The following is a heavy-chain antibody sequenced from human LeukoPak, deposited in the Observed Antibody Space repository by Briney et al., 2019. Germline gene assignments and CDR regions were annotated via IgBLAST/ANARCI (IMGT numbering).Heavy chain of an antibody. CDR2: IYYSGST. CDR1: GGSISSYY. CDR3: ARDPSCTSTSCLYAFDI. J-gene: IGHJ3*02. Sequence: SETLSLTCTVSGGSISSYYWSWIRQPPGKGLEWIGYIYYSGSTNYNPSLKSRVTISVDTSKNQFSLKLSSVTAADTAVYYCARDPSCTSTSCLYAFDIWGQGTMVTVSS. D-gene: IGHD2-2*01. V-gene: IGHV4-59*01.